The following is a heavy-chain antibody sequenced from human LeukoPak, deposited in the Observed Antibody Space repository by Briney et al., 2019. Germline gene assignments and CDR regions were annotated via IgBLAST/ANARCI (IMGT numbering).Heavy chain of an antibody. V-gene: IGHV4-59*08. CDR1: GGSISSYY. CDR2: IYYSGST. J-gene: IGHJ4*02. CDR3: ARRNYDYVWGSYFYDY. Sequence: PSETLSLTCTVSGGSISSYYWSWIRQPPGKGLEWIGYIYYSGSTNYNPSLKSRVTISVDTSKNQFSLKLSSVTAAYTAVYYRARRNYDYVWGSYFYDYWGQGTLVTVSS. D-gene: IGHD3-16*01.